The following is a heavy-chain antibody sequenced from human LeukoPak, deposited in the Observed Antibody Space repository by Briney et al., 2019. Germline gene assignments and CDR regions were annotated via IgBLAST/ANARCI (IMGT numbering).Heavy chain of an antibody. CDR3: ARNGWKSLDY. Sequence: GGSLRLSCAASRFSFSSYIINWVRQAPGKGLEWVSYISISSSTIYYADSVKGRFTISRENAKNSLYLQMNSLRDEDTAVYYCARNGWKSLDYWGQGTLVTVSS. J-gene: IGHJ4*02. V-gene: IGHV3-48*02. CDR2: ISISSSTI. D-gene: IGHD1-1*01. CDR1: RFSFSSYI.